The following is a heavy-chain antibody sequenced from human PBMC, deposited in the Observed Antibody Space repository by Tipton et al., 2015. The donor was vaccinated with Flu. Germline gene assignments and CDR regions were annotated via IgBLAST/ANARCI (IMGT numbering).Heavy chain of an antibody. V-gene: IGHV1-18*04. CDR2: ISAYNGNT. D-gene: IGHD2-21*01. CDR1: GDSSTNYN. CDR3: ARVTALVVSRYRRGDLGY. Sequence: QSGPEVKKPGASVKVSCKTSGDSSTNYNINWVRQAPGQGLEWMGWISAYNGNTDYAQKFEGRVTMTKDTSTNTAYMELRSLRSDDTAVYYCARVTALVVSRYRRGDLGYWGQGTLVTVSS. J-gene: IGHJ4*02.